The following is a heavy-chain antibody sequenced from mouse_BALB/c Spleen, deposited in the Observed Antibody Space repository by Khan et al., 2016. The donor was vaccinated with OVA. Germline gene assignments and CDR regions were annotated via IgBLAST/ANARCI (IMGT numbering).Heavy chain of an antibody. V-gene: IGHV9-3-1*01. J-gene: IGHJ1*01. CDR1: GYTFTNYG. CDR2: INTYTGEP. CDR3: ASHGYWYFDV. Sequence: QIQLVQSGPELKKPGETVKISCKASGYTFTNYGMNWVKQAPGKGLKWMGWINTYTGEPTYAADFKGRFAFSLETSASTAYLQINNLRSEDTATYFCASHGYWYFDVWGAGTTVTVSS.